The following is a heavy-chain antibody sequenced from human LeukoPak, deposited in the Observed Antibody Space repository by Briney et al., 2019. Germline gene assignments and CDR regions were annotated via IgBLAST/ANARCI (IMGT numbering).Heavy chain of an antibody. CDR2: MNPNSGNT. CDR1: GYTFTSYD. Sequence: ASVKVSCKASGYTFTSYDINWVRQATGQGLEWMGWMNPNSGNTGYAQKFQGRVTITRNTSISTAYMELSSLRSEDTAVYYCARGGYSSGWYYYYYYYMDVWGKGTTVTVSS. D-gene: IGHD6-19*01. V-gene: IGHV1-8*03. J-gene: IGHJ6*03. CDR3: ARGGYSSGWYYYYYYYMDV.